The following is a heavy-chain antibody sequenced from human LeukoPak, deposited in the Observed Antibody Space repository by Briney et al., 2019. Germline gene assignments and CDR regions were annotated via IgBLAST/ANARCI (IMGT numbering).Heavy chain of an antibody. D-gene: IGHD3-10*01. V-gene: IGHV1-8*02. Sequence: ASVKVSCKASGGTFSSYAISWVRQATGQGLEWMGWMNPNSGNTGYAQKFQGRVTMTRNTSISTAYMELSSLRSEDTAVYYCARGDTYYYGSGSPWGQGTLVTVSS. CDR2: MNPNSGNT. CDR1: GGTFSSYA. J-gene: IGHJ4*02. CDR3: ARGDTYYYGSGSP.